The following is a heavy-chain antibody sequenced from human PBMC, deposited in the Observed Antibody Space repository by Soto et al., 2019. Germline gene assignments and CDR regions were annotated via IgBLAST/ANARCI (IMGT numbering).Heavy chain of an antibody. CDR3: ARYGSGYDFWSGPYFFDY. D-gene: IGHD3-3*01. CDR2: INYNGST. Sequence: SETLSLTCTVSGGSISTYYWSWIRQPPGKGLEWIRYINYNGSTNYNPSNESRVTISLDTSKSHFSLKLSSVSAADTAVYYFARYGSGYDFWSGPYFFDYWGPGTLVTVSS. J-gene: IGHJ4*02. V-gene: IGHV4-59*01. CDR1: GGSISTYY.